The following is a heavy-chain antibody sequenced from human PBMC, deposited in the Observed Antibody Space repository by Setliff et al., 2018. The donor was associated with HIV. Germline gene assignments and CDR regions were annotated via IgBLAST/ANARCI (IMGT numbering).Heavy chain of an antibody. CDR2: ISGSGSTI. Sequence: PGGSLRLSCAASGFTFSSFEMNWVRQTPGKGLEWVAYISGSGSTIYYADSVKGRFTISRDNSKNSLSLQMNSLRAEDTAIYYCARDHRPSTSNWHHWFDPWGPGTLVTVSS. D-gene: IGHD6-13*01. CDR3: ARDHRPSTSNWHHWFDP. J-gene: IGHJ5*02. CDR1: GFTFSSFE. V-gene: IGHV3-48*03.